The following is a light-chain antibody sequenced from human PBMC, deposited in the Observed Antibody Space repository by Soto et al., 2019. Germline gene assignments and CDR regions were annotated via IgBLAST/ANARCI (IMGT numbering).Light chain of an antibody. CDR2: GNS. V-gene: IGLV1-40*01. CDR1: SSNIGAGYD. Sequence: QSVLTQPPSVSGAPGQRVTISCTGSSSNIGAGYDVHWYQQLPGTAPKLLIYGNSNRPSGVPDRFSGSKSGTSASLAITGLQAEDEAEYYCQSYDSGVSKVVFGGGAKLTVL. J-gene: IGLJ2*01. CDR3: QSYDSGVSKVV.